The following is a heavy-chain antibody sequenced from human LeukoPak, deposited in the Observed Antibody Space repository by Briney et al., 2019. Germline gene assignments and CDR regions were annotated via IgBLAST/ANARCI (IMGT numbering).Heavy chain of an antibody. D-gene: IGHD2-15*01. J-gene: IGHJ5*02. CDR2: INPNSGGT. CDR3: ARGYCSGGSCYSVENWFDP. Sequence: ASVKVSCKAAGYTFTGYYMFWVRQAPGQGLEWMGRINPNSGGTNYAQKFQGRVTMTRDTSISTAYMERGRLRSDDTAVYYCARGYCSGGSCYSVENWFDPWGQGTLVTVSS. V-gene: IGHV1-2*06. CDR1: GYTFTGYY.